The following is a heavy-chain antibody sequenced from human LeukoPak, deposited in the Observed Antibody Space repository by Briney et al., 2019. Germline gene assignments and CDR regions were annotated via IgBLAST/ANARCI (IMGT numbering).Heavy chain of an antibody. D-gene: IGHD1-26*01. V-gene: IGHV4-4*07. CDR3: ASQGELLTPYYYTYYMDG. Sequence: SETLSLTCTVSGGSISSYYWRWIRQPAGGGLECLGRIYNSGSTNYTPSLKSRVTMSVDTSKNQFSRKLSCVTAADTAVYYCASQGELLTPYYYTYYMDGWGKGCAVTVS. CDR1: GGSISSYY. J-gene: IGHJ6*03. CDR2: IYNSGST.